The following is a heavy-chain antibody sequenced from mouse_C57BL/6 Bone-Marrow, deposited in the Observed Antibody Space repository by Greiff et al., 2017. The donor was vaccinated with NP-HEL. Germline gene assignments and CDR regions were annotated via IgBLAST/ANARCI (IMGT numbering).Heavy chain of an antibody. D-gene: IGHD1-1*01. CDR1: GYTFTSYW. CDR2: INPSNGGT. Sequence: QVQLKQPGTELVKPGTSVKLSCKSSGYTFTSYWMHWVKQRPGQGLEWIGNINPSNGGTNYNEKFKSKATLTVDTSSNTAYLQLSSLTSEDTAVYYCTRDYGSLFAYWGQGTLVTVSA. J-gene: IGHJ3*01. CDR3: TRDYGSLFAY. V-gene: IGHV1-53*01.